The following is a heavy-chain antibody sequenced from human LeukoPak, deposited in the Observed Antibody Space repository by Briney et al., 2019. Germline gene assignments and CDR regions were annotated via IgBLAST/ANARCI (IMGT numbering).Heavy chain of an antibody. CDR2: IYHSGST. D-gene: IGHD6-13*01. V-gene: IGHV4-30-2*01. CDR3: ARDGQQLVWRD. Sequence: SETLSLTCTVSGGSISSGGYYWSWIRQPPGKGLEWIGYIYHSGSTYYNPSLKSRVTISVDRSKNQFSLKLSSVTAADTAVYYCARDGQQLVWRDWGQGATVSVSS. CDR1: GGSISSGGYY. J-gene: IGHJ6*02.